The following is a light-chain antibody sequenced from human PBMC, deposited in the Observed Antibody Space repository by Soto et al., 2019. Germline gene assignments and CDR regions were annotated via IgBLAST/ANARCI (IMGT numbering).Light chain of an antibody. Sequence: IVVTQSPATLSVSPGETVTLSCRVSQSVSSSLAWYQQKPGQAPRLLISGAYTRATGIPARFSGSGSGTEFTLTISGLQSEDFATYYCQQYNSYSWTFGQGTKVEIK. J-gene: IGKJ1*01. CDR1: QSVSSS. CDR3: QQYNSYSWT. CDR2: GAY. V-gene: IGKV3-15*01.